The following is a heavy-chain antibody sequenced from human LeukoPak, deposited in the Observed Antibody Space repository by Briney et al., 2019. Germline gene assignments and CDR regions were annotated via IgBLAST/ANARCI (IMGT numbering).Heavy chain of an antibody. CDR2: ISGSGGST. D-gene: IGHD1-7*01. CDR3: ARVHWNYVYMDV. CDR1: GFTFSSFA. V-gene: IGHV3-23*01. Sequence: GGSLRLSCAASGFTFSSFAMSWVRQAPGKGLEWVSGISGSGGSTYYADSVKGRFTISRDNSKNTLYLQMNGLRAEDTAVYYCARVHWNYVYMDVWGKGTTVTVSS. J-gene: IGHJ6*03.